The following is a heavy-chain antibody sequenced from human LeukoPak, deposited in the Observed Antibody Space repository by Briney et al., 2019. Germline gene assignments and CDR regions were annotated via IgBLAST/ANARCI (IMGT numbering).Heavy chain of an antibody. Sequence: PSETLSLTCTVSGGSIRSYSWSWIRQPPGKGLEWFGYMYYSGNTNYNPSLKSRVTISVDTSKNQFSLKLSSVTAADTAVYYCARQGHFWSGYYFFDYWGQGTLVTVSS. J-gene: IGHJ4*02. CDR3: ARQGHFWSGYYFFDY. D-gene: IGHD3-3*02. CDR1: GGSIRSYS. CDR2: MYYSGNT. V-gene: IGHV4-59*08.